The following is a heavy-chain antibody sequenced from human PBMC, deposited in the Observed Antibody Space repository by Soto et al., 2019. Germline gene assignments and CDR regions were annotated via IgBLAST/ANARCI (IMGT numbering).Heavy chain of an antibody. CDR1: GFTFSGYA. Sequence: GGPLRLSCAASGFTFSGYARSWVRQAPGKGLEWVSALSGSGLSTYYAETVKGRFTISRDNSRNTLYLQMNSLRAEDTAVYYCATSYDSSGYDYWGQGTLVTVS. D-gene: IGHD3-22*01. V-gene: IGHV3-23*01. CDR2: LSGSGLST. J-gene: IGHJ4*02. CDR3: ATSYDSSGYDY.